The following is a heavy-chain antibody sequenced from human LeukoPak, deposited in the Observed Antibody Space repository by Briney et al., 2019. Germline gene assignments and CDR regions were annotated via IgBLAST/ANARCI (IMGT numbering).Heavy chain of an antibody. CDR1: GYTFTSYG. V-gene: IGHV1-69*13. CDR2: IIPIFGTA. Sequence: ASVKVSCKASGYTFTSYGISWVRQAPGQGLEWMGGIIPIFGTANYAQKFQGRVTITADESTSTAYMELSSLRSEDMAVYYCARGYDMVRGVIITSAFDIWGQGTMVTVSS. J-gene: IGHJ3*02. D-gene: IGHD3-10*01. CDR3: ARGYDMVRGVIITSAFDI.